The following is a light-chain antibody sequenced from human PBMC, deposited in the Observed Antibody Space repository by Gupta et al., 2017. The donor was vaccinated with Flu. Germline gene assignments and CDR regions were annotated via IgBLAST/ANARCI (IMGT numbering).Light chain of an antibody. Sequence: LAWFQHRPGKPPRLLIYATSTLHSGVPGRFSGSGSGTEFTLTITSLLPEDIGTYYCQQYGSVPLTFGGGTKVELK. CDR2: ATS. CDR3: QQYGSVPLT. J-gene: IGKJ4*01. V-gene: IGKV1-27*01.